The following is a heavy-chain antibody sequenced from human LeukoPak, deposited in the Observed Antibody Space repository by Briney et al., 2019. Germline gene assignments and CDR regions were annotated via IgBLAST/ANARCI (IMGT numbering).Heavy chain of an antibody. CDR3: ARGHTAVTRHFDF. D-gene: IGHD4-17*01. CDR2: ISSSSSTI. CDR1: RFTFSSYS. Sequence: GGSLRLSCAASRFTFSSYSMNWVRQAPGKGLEWVSYISSSSSTIYYADSVKGRFTISRDDAKNLLYLDMNSLRAEDTAVYYCARGHTAVTRHFDFWGQGTLVTVSS. J-gene: IGHJ4*02. V-gene: IGHV3-48*04.